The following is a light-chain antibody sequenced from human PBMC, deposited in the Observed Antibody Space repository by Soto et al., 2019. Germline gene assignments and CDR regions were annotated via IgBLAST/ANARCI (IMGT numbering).Light chain of an antibody. CDR2: GAS. V-gene: IGKV3-15*01. J-gene: IGKJ2*01. Sequence: EIVMTQSPATLSVSPGERATRSCRASQSVSSNLAWYQQKPGQAPRLLIYGASTRVTGIPARFSGSGSGTEFTLTISSLQSEDFAVYYCQQYNNWPLTFGQGTKLEIK. CDR3: QQYNNWPLT. CDR1: QSVSSN.